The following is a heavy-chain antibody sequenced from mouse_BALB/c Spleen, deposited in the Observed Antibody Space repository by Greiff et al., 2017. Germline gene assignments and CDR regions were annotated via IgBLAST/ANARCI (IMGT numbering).Heavy chain of an antibody. D-gene: IGHD1-1*01. J-gene: IGHJ3*01. V-gene: IGHV7-3*02. CDR3: ARDDYYGSSYRFAY. Sequence: DVMLVESGGGLVQPGGSLRLSCATSWFTFTDYYMSWVRQPPGKALEWLGFIRNKANGYTTEYSASVKGRFTISRDNSQSILYLQMNTLRAEDSATYYCARDDYYGSSYRFAYWGQGTLVTVAA. CDR1: WFTFTDYY. CDR2: IRNKANGYTT.